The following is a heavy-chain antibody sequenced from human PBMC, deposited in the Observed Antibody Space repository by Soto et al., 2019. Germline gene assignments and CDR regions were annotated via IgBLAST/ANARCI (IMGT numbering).Heavy chain of an antibody. CDR3: VRAAHGMDV. Sequence: QVQLVESGGGVVQPGRSLRLSCAASGFTLSSFAMHWVRQAPGKGLEWVTLISNDGTNEHYAVSVRGRFTISRDNSKHMLYLHMSRLRAEDTAGNYCVRAAHGMDVSGQGTTVTVSS. V-gene: IGHV3-30-3*01. CDR2: ISNDGTNE. J-gene: IGHJ6*02. CDR1: GFTLSSFA.